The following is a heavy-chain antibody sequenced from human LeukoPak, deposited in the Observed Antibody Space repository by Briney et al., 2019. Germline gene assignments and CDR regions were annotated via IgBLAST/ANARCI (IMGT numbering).Heavy chain of an antibody. D-gene: IGHD2-2*01. CDR1: GYTFTSYG. J-gene: IGHJ6*03. CDR3: VRYCSSTSCPRLYYYYYMDV. CDR2: ISAYNGNT. Sequence: ASVKVSCKASGYTFTSYGISWVRQAPGQGLEWMGWISAYNGNTNYAQKLQGRVTMTTDTSTSTAYMELRSLRSDDTAVYYCVRYCSSTSCPRLYYYYYMDVWGKGTTVTISS. V-gene: IGHV1-18*01.